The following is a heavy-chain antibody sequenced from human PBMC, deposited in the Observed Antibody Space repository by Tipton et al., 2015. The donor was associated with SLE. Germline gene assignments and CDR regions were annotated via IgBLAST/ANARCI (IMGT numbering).Heavy chain of an antibody. D-gene: IGHD2-15*01. V-gene: IGHV4-59*08. CDR3: ARLGVVAATRYYYYGMDV. Sequence: TLSLTCTVSGGSISSYYWSWIRQPPGKGLEWIGYIYYSGSTNYNPSLKSRVTISVDTSKNQFSLKLSSVTAADTAVYHCARLGVVAATRYYYYGMDVWGQGTTVTVSS. J-gene: IGHJ6*02. CDR2: IYYSGST. CDR1: GGSISSYY.